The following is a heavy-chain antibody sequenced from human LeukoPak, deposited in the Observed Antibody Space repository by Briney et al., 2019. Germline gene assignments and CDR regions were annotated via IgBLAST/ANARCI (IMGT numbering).Heavy chain of an antibody. D-gene: IGHD3-22*01. J-gene: IGHJ4*02. CDR1: VCTFSSYS. V-gene: IGHV3-23*01. CDR3: AKASEGHYYDSSGYYFDY. Sequence: GEFLRLSCAASVCTFSSYSMSWVREAPWKGREWVLAISGSGGSTYYADSVKGRFTISRDNSKNTLYLQMNSLRAEDTAVYYCAKASEGHYYDSSGYYFDYWGQGTLVTVSS. CDR2: ISGSGGST.